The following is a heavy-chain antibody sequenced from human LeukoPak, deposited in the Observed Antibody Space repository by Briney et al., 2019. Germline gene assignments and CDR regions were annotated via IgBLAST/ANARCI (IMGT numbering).Heavy chain of an antibody. CDR1: GGTFSSYA. CDR3: AMIIVGATRSGGWFGP. CDR2: IIPIFGTA. J-gene: IGHJ5*02. Sequence: SVKVSCKASGGTFSSYAISWVRQAPGQGLEWMGGIIPIFGTANYAQKFQSRVTITADESTSTAYMELSSLRSEDTAVYYCAMIIVGATRSGGWFGPWGQGTLVTVSS. D-gene: IGHD1-26*01. V-gene: IGHV1-69*13.